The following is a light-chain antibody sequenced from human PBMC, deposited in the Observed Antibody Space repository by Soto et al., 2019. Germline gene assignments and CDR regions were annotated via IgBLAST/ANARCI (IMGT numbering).Light chain of an antibody. CDR1: QSVSNY. V-gene: IGKV3-11*01. CDR3: QHRAGWPPALT. CDR2: EAS. Sequence: EIVLRQSPATLSLSRGDGATLSCRASQSVSNYLAWFQQKPGQAPRLLIYEASNRATGIPARFSGSGSGTDFTLTISSLEPEDFAVYFCQHRAGWPPALTFGGGTKVDIK. J-gene: IGKJ4*01.